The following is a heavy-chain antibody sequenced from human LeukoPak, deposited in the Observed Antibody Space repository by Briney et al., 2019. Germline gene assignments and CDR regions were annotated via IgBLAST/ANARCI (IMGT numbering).Heavy chain of an antibody. J-gene: IGHJ4*02. CDR1: GFTFGDYA. CDR3: TRDRGAYNLYDY. V-gene: IGHV3-49*03. D-gene: IGHD1-1*01. CDR2: IRSKAYGETA. Sequence: GGSLRLSCTASGFTFGDYAMSWIRQAPGKGLEWVGFIRSKAYGETADYAASVKGRFTISRDDSKAIAYLQTNSLKTEDTAVYHCTRDRGAYNLYDYWGQGTLVTVSS.